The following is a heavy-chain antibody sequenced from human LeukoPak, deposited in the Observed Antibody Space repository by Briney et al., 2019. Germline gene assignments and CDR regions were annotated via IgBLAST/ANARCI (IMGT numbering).Heavy chain of an antibody. J-gene: IGHJ4*02. Sequence: GGSLRLSCAASGFTFSSYAMSWVRQAPGKGLEWVSYISSGSNTIYYADSVKGRFTISRDNAKNSLYLQMNSLRAEDTAVYYCARDHSVRWYHSDYWGQGTLVTVSS. CDR1: GFTFSSYA. V-gene: IGHV3-48*01. CDR3: ARDHSVRWYHSDY. CDR2: ISSGSNTI. D-gene: IGHD4-23*01.